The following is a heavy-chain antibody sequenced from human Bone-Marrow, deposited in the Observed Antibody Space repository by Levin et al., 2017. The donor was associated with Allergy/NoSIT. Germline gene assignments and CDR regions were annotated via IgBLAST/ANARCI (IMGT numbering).Heavy chain of an antibody. CDR1: GSTFTYRF. J-gene: IGHJ4*02. CDR3: AMSAGTGGYYFDN. Sequence: KISCKASGSTFTYRFLHWVRQAPGQAPEWMGYITIFNGDTSYAQRFRDRVTMTRDRSVRTAYLELSSLRSEDTAMFYCAMSAGTGGYYFDNWGQGTLVTVSS. CDR2: ITIFNGDT. V-gene: IGHV1-45*02. D-gene: IGHD6-13*01.